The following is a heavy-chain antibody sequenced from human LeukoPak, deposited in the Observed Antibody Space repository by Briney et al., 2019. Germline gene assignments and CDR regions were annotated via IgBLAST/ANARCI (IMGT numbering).Heavy chain of an antibody. CDR2: IIPICGTA. V-gene: IGHV1-69*01. CDR3: EREVAAAGYYFDY. CDR1: GGTFCSYA. D-gene: IGHD6-13*01. Sequence: GSSVKVSCKASGGTFCSYAISWVRQARGQGLEWMGGIIPICGTANYAKKFQGRVTITADESTSTAYRELSSLRSEDTAVYYCEREVAAAGYYFDYWGQGTLVTVSS. J-gene: IGHJ4*02.